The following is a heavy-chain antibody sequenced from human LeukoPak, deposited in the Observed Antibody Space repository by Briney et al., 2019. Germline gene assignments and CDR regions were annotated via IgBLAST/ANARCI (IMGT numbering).Heavy chain of an antibody. D-gene: IGHD1-26*01. CDR3: AKARGSGSYYSFDY. CDR1: GFPFNIYA. V-gene: IGHV3-23*01. Sequence: GALLLSCAASGFPFNIYAMSWVRQAPGKGLEWVSAISGSGVITYYADSVKGRFTISRDNSKNTLYLQMNSLRAEDTAVYYCAKARGSGSYYSFDYWGQGTLVTVSS. CDR2: ISGSGVIT. J-gene: IGHJ4*02.